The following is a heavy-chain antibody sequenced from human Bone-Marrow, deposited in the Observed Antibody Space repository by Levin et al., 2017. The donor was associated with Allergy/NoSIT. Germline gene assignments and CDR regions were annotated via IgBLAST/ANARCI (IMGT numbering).Heavy chain of an antibody. Sequence: SETLSLTCTVSGGSISSGDYYWSWIRQPPGKGLEWIGYIYYSGSTYYNPSLKSRVTISVDTSKNQFSLKLSSVTAADTAVYYCARASTGSHYYGSGSYDYWGQGTLVTVSS. CDR2: IYYSGST. CDR1: GGSISSGDYY. V-gene: IGHV4-30-4*01. D-gene: IGHD3-10*01. CDR3: ARASTGSHYYGSGSYDY. J-gene: IGHJ4*02.